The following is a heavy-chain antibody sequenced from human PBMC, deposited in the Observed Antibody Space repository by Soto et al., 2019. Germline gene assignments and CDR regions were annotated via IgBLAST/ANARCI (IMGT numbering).Heavy chain of an antibody. J-gene: IGHJ6*02. CDR2: INAGNGNT. D-gene: IGHD3-16*01. V-gene: IGHV1-3*01. CDR1: GYTFTSYA. Sequence: ASVKVSCKASGYTFTSYAMHWVRQAPGQRLEWMGWINAGNGNTKYSQKFQGRVTINRDTSASTAYMELRSLRSEDTDVYYCERFYRFHGMDVCGQXSTVTVSS. CDR3: ERFYRFHGMDV.